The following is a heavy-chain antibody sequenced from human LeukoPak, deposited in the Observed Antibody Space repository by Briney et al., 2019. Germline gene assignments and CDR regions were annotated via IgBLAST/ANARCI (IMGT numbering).Heavy chain of an antibody. V-gene: IGHV3-23*01. CDR1: GFTFRNYD. CDR3: AKKAVSSSWTYFDY. Sequence: GGSLRLSCETSGFTFRNYDMSWVRQAPGKGLEWVSSTSGDGGETFCAHSVGRRRTIYRDYSKNALSVKMNSLSAENTAIYYCAKKAVSSSWTYFDYWGQGARVTVSS. D-gene: IGHD6-13*01. J-gene: IGHJ4*02. CDR2: TSGDGGET.